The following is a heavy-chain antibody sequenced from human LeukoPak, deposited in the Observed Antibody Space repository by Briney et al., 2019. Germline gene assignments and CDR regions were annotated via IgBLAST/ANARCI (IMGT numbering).Heavy chain of an antibody. CDR2: MYYSGST. CDR3: VRHHTYYGNFDY. D-gene: IGHD4-17*01. J-gene: IGHJ4*02. V-gene: IGHV4-39*01. Sequence: SETLSLTCTVSGGSISSSNYYWVWIRQPPGKGLEWIGSMYYSGSTYYNPSLKSRVTISVDTSKNQFSLTLSSVTAADTAVYSCVRHHTYYGNFDYWGQGTLVTVSS. CDR1: GGSISSSNYY.